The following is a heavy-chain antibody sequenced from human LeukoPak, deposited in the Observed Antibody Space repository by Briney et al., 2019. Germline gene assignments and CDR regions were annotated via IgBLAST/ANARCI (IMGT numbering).Heavy chain of an antibody. CDR3: AKAYSSRFLEWCSDK. V-gene: IGHV3-23*01. CDR2: ISSSGRDT. CDR1: GFTFSSYA. D-gene: IGHD3-3*01. Sequence: PGGSLRLSCAASGFTFSSYAMSWVRQAPGKGLEWVSGISSSGRDTYYADSVKGRFTISRDNSKNSLYLQMNSLTPEDTAIYYCAKAYSSRFLEWCSDKWGQGTLVTVSS. J-gene: IGHJ4*02.